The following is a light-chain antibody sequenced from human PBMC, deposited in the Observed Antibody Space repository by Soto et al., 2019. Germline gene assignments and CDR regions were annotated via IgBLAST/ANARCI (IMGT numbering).Light chain of an antibody. Sequence: EIVLTQSPATLSLSPGERATLSCRASQSLSSSLVWYQQKPGQAPRLLIYDASNRAAGIPARFSGSGSGTADIPPISSRQPDDVFADYCQQHSHRPPLTFGGGTKVEI. CDR2: DAS. CDR1: QSLSSS. V-gene: IGKV3-11*01. J-gene: IGKJ4*01. CDR3: QQHSHRPPLT.